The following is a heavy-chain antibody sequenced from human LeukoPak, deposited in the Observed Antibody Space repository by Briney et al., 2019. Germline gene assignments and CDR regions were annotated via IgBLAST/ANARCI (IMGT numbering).Heavy chain of an antibody. CDR1: GFTFSSYA. Sequence: PGGSLRLSCAASGFTFSSYAMHWVRQAPGKGLEWVAVISYDGSNKYYADSVKGRFTISRDNSKNTLYLQMNSLRAEDTAVYYCARALPLLRGYSYGFFDYWGQGTLVTVSS. D-gene: IGHD5-18*01. CDR2: ISYDGSNK. CDR3: ARALPLLRGYSYGFFDY. V-gene: IGHV3-30*04. J-gene: IGHJ4*02.